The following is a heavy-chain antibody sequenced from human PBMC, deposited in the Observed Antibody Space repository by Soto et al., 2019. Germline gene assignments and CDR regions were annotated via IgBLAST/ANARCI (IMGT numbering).Heavy chain of an antibody. Sequence: EVQLVGSGGGLVQPGGSLRLSCAASGFTVSSKYMTWVRQAPGKGLEWVSLIQSGGTTYYADSVKGRFTISRDTSENTLHLQMDSLRVEDTAVYYCARDDVLCDGGRCYGIPLDVWGKGTTLTVFS. CDR1: GFTVSSKY. D-gene: IGHD2-15*01. CDR3: ARDDVLCDGGRCYGIPLDV. V-gene: IGHV3-66*01. CDR2: IQSGGTT. J-gene: IGHJ6*04.